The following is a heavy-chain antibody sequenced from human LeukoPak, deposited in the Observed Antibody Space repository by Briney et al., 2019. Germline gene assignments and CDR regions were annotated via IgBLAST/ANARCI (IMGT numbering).Heavy chain of an antibody. CDR2: ISDSGGRT. Sequence: GGSLRLSCAASGFTFSSYAMSWVRRAPGKGLEWVSAISDSGGRTYYADSVKGRFTISRDNSKNTLYLQMNSLRVEDTAVYYCAKDRQIAEGWQWLVLPVGYYWGQGTLVTVSS. CDR1: GFTFSSYA. V-gene: IGHV3-23*01. D-gene: IGHD6-19*01. J-gene: IGHJ4*02. CDR3: AKDRQIAEGWQWLVLPVGYY.